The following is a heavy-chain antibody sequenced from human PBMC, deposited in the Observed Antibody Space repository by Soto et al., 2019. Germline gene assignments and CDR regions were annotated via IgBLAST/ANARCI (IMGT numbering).Heavy chain of an antibody. CDR3: ARGPTDYYDNSANYFLDY. D-gene: IGHD3-22*01. J-gene: IGHJ4*02. V-gene: IGHV1-18*01. CDR1: GYTFITYG. CDR2: ISTYNGNT. Sequence: QVQLVQSGAEVKKPGASVKVSCKASGYTFITYGVSWVRQAPGQGLDLLVRISTYNGNTRYAERLLVRVNMTTDTTPNTAYMELRNLRSDDTAVYYCARGPTDYYDNSANYFLDYWGQGTLVTVSS.